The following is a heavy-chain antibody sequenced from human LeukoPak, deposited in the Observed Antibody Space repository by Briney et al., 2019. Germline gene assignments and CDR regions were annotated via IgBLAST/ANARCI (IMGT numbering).Heavy chain of an antibody. CDR1: GYSVNSGYH. CDR3: ARDLGKGGTSDY. CDR2: ISHFGAT. J-gene: IGHJ4*02. Sequence: SETLSLTCVVSGYSVNSGYHGGWVRQAPGKGLEWIGSISHFGATAYNPSLRSRVTISLDTSKNQFSLKLTSVTAADTAVYFCARDLGKGGTSDYWGQGILVTVSS. V-gene: IGHV4-38-2*02. D-gene: IGHD2-15*01.